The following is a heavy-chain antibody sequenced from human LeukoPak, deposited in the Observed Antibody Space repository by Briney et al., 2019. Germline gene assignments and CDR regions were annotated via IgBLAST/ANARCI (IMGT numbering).Heavy chain of an antibody. D-gene: IGHD4-23*01. CDR2: ISSSGSTI. J-gene: IGHJ6*03. CDR3: ARDDYGGNSFGYYYYYYMDA. CDR1: GFTFSSYE. Sequence: PGGSLRLXCAASGFTFSSYEMNWVRQAPGKGLEWVSYISSSGSTIYYADSVKGRFTISRDNAKNSLYLQMNSLRAEDTAVYYCARDDYGGNSFGYYYYYYMDAWGKGTTVTVSS. V-gene: IGHV3-48*03.